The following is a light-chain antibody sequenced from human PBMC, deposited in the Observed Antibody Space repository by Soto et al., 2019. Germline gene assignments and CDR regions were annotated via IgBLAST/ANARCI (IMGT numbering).Light chain of an antibody. CDR1: ERVSTN. Sequence: EIVMTQSPATLSVSPGGRVTLSCRASERVSTNLAWYQQKAGQAPRLLIYGASTRATGIPARFSGSGSGTEFTLTISSLQSEDFAVYYCQQYSIWRTFGQGTKVDI. J-gene: IGKJ1*01. CDR3: QQYSIWRT. CDR2: GAS. V-gene: IGKV3-15*01.